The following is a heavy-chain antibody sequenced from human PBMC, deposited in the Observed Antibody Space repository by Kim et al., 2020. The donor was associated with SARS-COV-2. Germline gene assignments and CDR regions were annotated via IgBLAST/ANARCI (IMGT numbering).Heavy chain of an antibody. V-gene: IGHV1-18*01. J-gene: IGHJ6*02. CDR2: ISAYNGNT. Sequence: ASVKVSCKACGYTLTSYGISLVRQAPGQGIEGMGVISAYNGNTNYAQQLQSRDTMTTVTSTRTAYMELRSLRSDDTAVYYCARVYGYCSSTSGYELDYYYYYGMDVLGPGTTVTVSS. D-gene: IGHD2-2*01. CDR3: ARVYGYCSSTSGYELDYYYYYGMDV. CDR1: GYTLTSYG.